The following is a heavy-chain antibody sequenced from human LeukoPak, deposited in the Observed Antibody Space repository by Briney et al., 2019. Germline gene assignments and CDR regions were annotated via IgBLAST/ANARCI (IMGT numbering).Heavy chain of an antibody. Sequence: PSETLSLTCTVSGGSISSYYWSWIRQPPGEGLEWIGYIYYSGSTNYHPSPKRRVTISVDTSKNQFSLKLSSVTAADTAVYYCARVYSNPGHYYFDYWGQGTLVTVSS. CDR1: GGSISSYY. V-gene: IGHV4-59*01. CDR2: IYYSGST. CDR3: ARVYSNPGHYYFDY. J-gene: IGHJ4*02. D-gene: IGHD4-11*01.